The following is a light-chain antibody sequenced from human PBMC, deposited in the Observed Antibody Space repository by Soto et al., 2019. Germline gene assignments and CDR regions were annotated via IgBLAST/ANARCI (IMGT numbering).Light chain of an antibody. CDR1: SSNIGSNT. CDR2: SSN. Sequence: QSVLTQPPSASGTPGQRVTISCSGSSSNIGSNTVNWCQQLPGTAPKLLIYSSNQRPSGVPDRFSGSKSGTSASLAISGLQSEDEADYYCAAWDDSLNAPYVFGTGTKLTVL. V-gene: IGLV1-44*01. CDR3: AAWDDSLNAPYV. J-gene: IGLJ1*01.